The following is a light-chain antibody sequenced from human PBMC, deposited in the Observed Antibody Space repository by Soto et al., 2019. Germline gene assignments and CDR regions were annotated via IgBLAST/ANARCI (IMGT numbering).Light chain of an antibody. J-gene: IGLJ1*01. CDR1: SSDVGGYNY. V-gene: IGLV2-14*01. CDR3: SSYTSSSTPLYV. Sequence: SGLTQPASVSGSPGQSITISCTGTSSDVGGYNYVSWYQQHPGKAPKLMIYDVSNRPSGVSNRFSGSKSGNTASLTISGLQAEDEADYYCSSYTSSSTPLYVFGTGTKVTVL. CDR2: DVS.